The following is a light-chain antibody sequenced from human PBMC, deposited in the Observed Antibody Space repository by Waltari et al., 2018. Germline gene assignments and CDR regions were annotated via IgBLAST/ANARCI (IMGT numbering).Light chain of an antibody. CDR3: CSYSGSGSFPYV. CDR1: SNNIGFYDL. CDR2: DVI. Sequence: QSALTQPASVSGSPGQSLTISCPGSSNNIGFYDLVSWYQQHPGKAPKLIIFDVIKRPSGVSDRFSGSKSGNTASLTISGLQTEDDADYYCCSYSGSGSFPYVFGPGTRVAVL. J-gene: IGLJ1*01. V-gene: IGLV2-23*02.